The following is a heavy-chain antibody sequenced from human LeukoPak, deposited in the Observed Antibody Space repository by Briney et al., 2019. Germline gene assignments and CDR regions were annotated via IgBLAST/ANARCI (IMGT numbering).Heavy chain of an antibody. D-gene: IGHD3-9*01. V-gene: IGHV1-2*02. CDR1: GYTFTGYY. J-gene: IGHJ3*02. CDR3: ARREGVGRLRYFDWLDAFDI. CDR2: INPNSVGT. Sequence: ASMKVSCKASGYTFTGYYMHWVRQAPGQRLEWMGWINPNSVGTNYAQKFQGRVTMTRDTSISTAYMELSRLRSDDTAVYYCARREGVGRLRYFDWLDAFDIWGQGTMVTVSS.